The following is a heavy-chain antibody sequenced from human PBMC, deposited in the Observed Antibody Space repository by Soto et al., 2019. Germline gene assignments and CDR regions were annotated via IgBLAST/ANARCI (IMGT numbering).Heavy chain of an antibody. Sequence: GGCLSLSCADSGFTFSSYAMSWVRQAPGKGLGWVSAISGSGGSTYYADSVKGRFTISRDNSKNTLYLQMNSLRAEDTAVYYCAKDSQVTIWFGELLTSSGMDVWGQGTTVTVSS. D-gene: IGHD3-10*01. CDR1: GFTFSSYA. V-gene: IGHV3-23*01. CDR3: AKDSQVTIWFGELLTSSGMDV. J-gene: IGHJ6*02. CDR2: ISGSGGST.